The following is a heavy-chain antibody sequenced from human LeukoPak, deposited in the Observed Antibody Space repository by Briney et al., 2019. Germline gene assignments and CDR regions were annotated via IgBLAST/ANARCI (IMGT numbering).Heavy chain of an antibody. CDR3: ARDRDDILTGYYSIDY. D-gene: IGHD3-9*01. V-gene: IGHV1-2*02. CDR1: GYTFTGYY. Sequence: GASVEVSCKASGYTFTGYYMHWVRQAPGQGLEWMEWINPNSGGTNYAQKFQGRVTMTRDTSISTAYMELSRLRSDDTAVYYCARDRDDILTGYYSIDYWGQGTLVTVSS. CDR2: INPNSGGT. J-gene: IGHJ4*02.